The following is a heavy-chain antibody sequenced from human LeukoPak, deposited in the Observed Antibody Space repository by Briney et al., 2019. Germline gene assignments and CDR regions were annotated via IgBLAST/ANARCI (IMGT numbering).Heavy chain of an antibody. CDR1: GGSISSYY. CDR2: IYYSGST. D-gene: IGHD3-9*01. V-gene: IGHV4-59*01. J-gene: IGHJ4*02. CDR3: ARGLRYFDWLLDY. Sequence: SETLSLTCTVSGGSISSYYWSWIRQPPGKGLEWIGYIYYSGSTNYNPSLKSRVTISVDTSKNQFSLKLSSVTAADTAVYYCARGLRYFDWLLDYWGQGTLVTVSS.